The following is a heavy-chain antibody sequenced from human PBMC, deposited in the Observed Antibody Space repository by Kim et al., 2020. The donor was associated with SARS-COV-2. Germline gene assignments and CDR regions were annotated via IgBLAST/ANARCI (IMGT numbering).Heavy chain of an antibody. CDR3: ARDSPPKYSSKGPYYYYMDV. J-gene: IGHJ6*03. D-gene: IGHD6-13*01. V-gene: IGHV6-1*01. CDR2: TYYRSKWYN. Sequence: SQTLSLTCAISGDSVSSNSAAWNWIRQSPSRGLEWLGRTYYRSKWYNDYAVSVKSRITINPDTSKNQFSLQLNSVTPEVTAVYYCARDSPPKYSSKGPYYYYMDVWGKGTTVTVSS. CDR1: GDSVSSNSAA.